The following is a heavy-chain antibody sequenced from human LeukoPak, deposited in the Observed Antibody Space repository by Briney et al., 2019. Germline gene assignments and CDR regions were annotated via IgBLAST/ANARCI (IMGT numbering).Heavy chain of an antibody. J-gene: IGHJ4*02. D-gene: IGHD5-12*01. CDR3: AREGRGYNGYDSA. CDR2: IYYSGGT. Sequence: SETLSLTCTVSGGSISSGDYYWSWIRQPPGKGLEWIGYIYYSGGTDYHPSLRSRVTISVDTSKNQFSLRLSSVIAADTAVYYCAREGRGYNGYDSAWGQGTLVTVSS. V-gene: IGHV4-61*08. CDR1: GGSISSGDYY.